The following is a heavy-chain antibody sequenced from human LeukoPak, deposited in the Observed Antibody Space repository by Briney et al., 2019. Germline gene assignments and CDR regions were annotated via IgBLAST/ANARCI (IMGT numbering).Heavy chain of an antibody. CDR3: ATDGGPRVYDLDH. V-gene: IGHV3-30-3*01. CDR2: ISSDGNNK. D-gene: IGHD5/OR15-5a*01. CDR1: GFTFNSYT. J-gene: IGHJ4*02. Sequence: GRSLRLSCAASGFTFNSYTMHWVRQAPGKGLDWVAVISSDGNNKYYADSVKGRFTISRDNSENTLYLQMNGLTTEDTAIYYCATDGGPRVYDLDHWGQGTLVTVSS.